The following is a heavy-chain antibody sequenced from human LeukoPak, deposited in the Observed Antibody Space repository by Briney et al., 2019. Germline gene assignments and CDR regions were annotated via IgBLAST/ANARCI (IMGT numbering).Heavy chain of an antibody. Sequence: SETLSLTCNVSGDSLTSNFWSWIRQTPGKGLEWIGYVFHSGTTNYSPSLKSRVTISLDTSKKQIYLRLASVTAADTALYYCARRMATVTDAFDFWGRVTMVSVSS. CDR3: ARRMATVTDAFDF. D-gene: IGHD5-24*01. V-gene: IGHV4-59*08. CDR1: GDSLTSNF. CDR2: VFHSGTT. J-gene: IGHJ3*01.